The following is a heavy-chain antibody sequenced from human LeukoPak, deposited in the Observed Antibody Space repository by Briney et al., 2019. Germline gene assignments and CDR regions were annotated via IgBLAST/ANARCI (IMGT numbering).Heavy chain of an antibody. CDR3: AREGSDCSGGSCYSVYCFDY. Sequence: ASVKVSCKASGYTFTSYGISWVRQAPGQGLEWMGWISAYNGNTNYAQKLQGRVTMTTDTSTSTAYMELRSLRSDDTAVYYCAREGSDCSGGSCYSVYCFDYWGQGTLVTVSS. V-gene: IGHV1-18*01. D-gene: IGHD2-15*01. J-gene: IGHJ4*02. CDR2: ISAYNGNT. CDR1: GYTFTSYG.